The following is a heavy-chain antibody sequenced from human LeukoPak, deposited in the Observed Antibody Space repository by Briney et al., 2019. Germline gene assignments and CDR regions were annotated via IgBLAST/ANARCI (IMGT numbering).Heavy chain of an antibody. V-gene: IGHV4-59*08. CDR3: ARSTSSGSYGYYVYPMKV. Sequence: PSETLSLTCTVSGDSMRTYYWTWIRQPPGKGLEWFGYIYSSGDTNYNPTLKSRVTISVDTSNNQFSLQLSSVTAADTAVYFCARSTSSGSYGYYVYPMKVWGQGTTVTVSS. CDR1: GDSMRTYY. J-gene: IGHJ6*02. CDR2: IYSSGDT. D-gene: IGHD1-26*01.